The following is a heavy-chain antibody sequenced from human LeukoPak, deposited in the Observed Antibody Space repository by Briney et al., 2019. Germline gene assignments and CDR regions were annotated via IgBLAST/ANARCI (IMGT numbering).Heavy chain of an antibody. J-gene: IGHJ4*02. CDR2: ISWNSGSI. V-gene: IGHV3-9*01. CDR3: AKDNRRHYTSGPNPDSLH. D-gene: IGHD6-19*01. CDR1: GFTFDDYA. Sequence: GRSLRLSCAASGFTFDDYAMHWVRQAPGKGLEWVSGISWNSGSIGYADSVKGRFTISRDNAKNSLYLQMNSLRVEDTAFYYCAKDNRRHYTSGPNPDSLHWGQGALVTVSS.